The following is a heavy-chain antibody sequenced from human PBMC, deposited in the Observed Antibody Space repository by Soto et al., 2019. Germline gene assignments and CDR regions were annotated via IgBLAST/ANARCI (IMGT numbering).Heavy chain of an antibody. CDR2: IYYSGST. CDR3: ARLDDYIWGSYRSFDY. D-gene: IGHD3-16*02. V-gene: IGHV4-31*03. CDR1: GGSISSSGYY. Sequence: SETLSLTCTVSGGSISSSGYYWSWNRQQPGKGLEWIGYIYYSGSTYYNPSLKSRVTISVDTSKNQFSLKLSSVTAADTAVYYCARLDDYIWGSYRSFDYWGQGTPVTVSS. J-gene: IGHJ4*02.